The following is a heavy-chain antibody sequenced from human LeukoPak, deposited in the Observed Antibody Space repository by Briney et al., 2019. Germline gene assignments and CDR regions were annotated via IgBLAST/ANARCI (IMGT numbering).Heavy chain of an antibody. CDR2: ISSSSSYI. CDR3: ATGLTLGSTSFLYGDY. CDR1: GFTFSSYS. Sequence: PGGSLRLSCAASGFTFSSYSMNWVRQAPGKGLEWVSSISSSSSYIYYADSVKGRFTISRDNAKNSLYLQMNSLRAEDTAVYYCATGLTLGSTSFLYGDYWGQGTLVTVSS. V-gene: IGHV3-21*01. J-gene: IGHJ4*02. D-gene: IGHD2-2*01.